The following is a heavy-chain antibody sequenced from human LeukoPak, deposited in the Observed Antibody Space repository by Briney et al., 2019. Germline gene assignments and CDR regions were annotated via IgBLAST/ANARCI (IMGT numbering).Heavy chain of an antibody. CDR3: ARVDTATVSFDY. D-gene: IGHD5-18*01. CDR1: GDSVSSNTAA. J-gene: IGHJ4*02. CDR2: TYYRSKWYN. V-gene: IGHV6-1*01. Sequence: SQTLSLTCAISGDSVSSNTAAWNWIRQSPSRGLEWLGRTYYRSKWYNDYAVSVKSRITINPDASKNQFSLQLNSVTPEDTAVYYCARVDTATVSFDYWGQGTLVTVSS.